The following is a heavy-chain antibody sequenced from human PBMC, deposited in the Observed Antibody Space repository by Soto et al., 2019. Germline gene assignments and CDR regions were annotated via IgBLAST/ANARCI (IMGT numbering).Heavy chain of an antibody. Sequence: QVQLVQSGAEEKRPGASVKVSCKASGYTFTNHVIQWVRQAPGQSLECMGWINAGTGNTKYSQKFQDRVTITTDTSATTAYMELSSLRSEDTAVYYCARGSGQHWRFDPWGQGTLVTVSS. D-gene: IGHD1-1*01. CDR1: GYTFTNHV. J-gene: IGHJ5*02. V-gene: IGHV1-3*05. CDR2: INAGTGNT. CDR3: ARGSGQHWRFDP.